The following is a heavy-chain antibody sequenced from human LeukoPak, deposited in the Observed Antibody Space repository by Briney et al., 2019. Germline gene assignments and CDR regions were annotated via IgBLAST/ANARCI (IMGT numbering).Heavy chain of an antibody. Sequence: SETLSLTCAVYGGSFCGYYWSWIRQPPGKGLEWIGEINHSGSTNYNPSLKSRVTISVDTSKNQFSLKLSSVTAADTAVYYCARSGYSYGLFVWGQGTLVTVSS. CDR2: INHSGST. CDR1: GGSFCGYY. J-gene: IGHJ4*02. CDR3: ARSGYSYGLFV. V-gene: IGHV4-34*01. D-gene: IGHD5-18*01.